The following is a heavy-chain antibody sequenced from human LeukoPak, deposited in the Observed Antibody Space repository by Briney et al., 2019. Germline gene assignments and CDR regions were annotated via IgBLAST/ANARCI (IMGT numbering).Heavy chain of an antibody. D-gene: IGHD3-22*01. CDR2: ISGSGGST. J-gene: IGHJ4*02. CDR1: GITFSSYA. Sequence: GGSLRLSCVASGITFSSYAMSWVRQAPGKGLEWVSAISGSGGSTYYADSVKGRFTISRDNSKNTLYLQMNSLRAEDTAVYYCARAYDSSGYPPSYYFDYWGQGTLVTVSS. V-gene: IGHV3-23*01. CDR3: ARAYDSSGYPPSYYFDY.